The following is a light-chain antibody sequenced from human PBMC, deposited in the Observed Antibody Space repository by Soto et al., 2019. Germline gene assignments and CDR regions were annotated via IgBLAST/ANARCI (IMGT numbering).Light chain of an antibody. CDR1: QSLLHNNGYNY. J-gene: IGKJ5*01. V-gene: IGKV2-28*01. CDR3: MQALQSLT. Sequence: DIVLRRSPLSLPFTPGYPASISCISNQSLLHNNGYNYLDWYMQKPGQSPQLLIYLGSNRASGVPDRFSGSGSGTDFTLKISRVEAADVGVYYCMQALQSLTFGQGTRLEIK. CDR2: LGS.